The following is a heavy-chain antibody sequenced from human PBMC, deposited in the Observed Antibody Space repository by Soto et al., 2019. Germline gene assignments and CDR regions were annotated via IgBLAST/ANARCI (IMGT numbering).Heavy chain of an antibody. Sequence: QVPLVQSGAEVKEPGASVKVSCKASGYSFTAYAMHWVRQAPAQRPEWMGWINAGNGNTKYSQKLQGRITFSRDASASTVYMELSSLRFEDRAVYYCARAAYCSSSTCSDAFDIWGQGTMVTVSS. D-gene: IGHD2-2*01. CDR1: GYSFTAYA. CDR2: INAGNGNT. CDR3: ARAAYCSSSTCSDAFDI. J-gene: IGHJ3*02. V-gene: IGHV1-3*01.